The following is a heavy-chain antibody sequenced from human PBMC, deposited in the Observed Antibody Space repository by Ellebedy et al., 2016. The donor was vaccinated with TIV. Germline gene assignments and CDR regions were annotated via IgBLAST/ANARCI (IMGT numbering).Heavy chain of an antibody. CDR3: ARDEGSGSYLS. Sequence: AASVKVSCKASGGTFSNYAISWVRQAPGQGLEWMGGIIPMFGTANYAQKFQGRVTITADEFTSTAYMELSSLRSEETAVYYCARDEGSGSYLSWGQGTVVTVSS. CDR2: IIPMFGTA. V-gene: IGHV1-69*13. D-gene: IGHD3-10*01. CDR1: GGTFSNYA. J-gene: IGHJ5*02.